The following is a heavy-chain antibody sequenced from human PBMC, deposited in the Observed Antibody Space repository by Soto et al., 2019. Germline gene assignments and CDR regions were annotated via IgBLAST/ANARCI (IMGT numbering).Heavy chain of an antibody. J-gene: IGHJ4*02. D-gene: IGHD2-2*01. CDR3: ARAPPFLAHQGGLDY. V-gene: IGHV3-21*01. CDR1: GFTFSSYN. CDR2: ISGSSTYI. Sequence: PGGSLRLSCAASGFTFSSYNMNWVRQAPGKGLEWVSSISGSSTYIYYADSLKGRFTISRDNVQNSLYLQMNSLRAEDTAVYYCARAPPFLAHQGGLDYWGQGALVTVSS.